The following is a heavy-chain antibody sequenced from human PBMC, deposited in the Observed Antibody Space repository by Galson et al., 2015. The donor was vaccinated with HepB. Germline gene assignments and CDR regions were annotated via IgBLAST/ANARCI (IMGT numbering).Heavy chain of an antibody. CDR2: INPNSGDT. CDR1: GYIFTAYY. Sequence: SGYIFTAYYMHWVRQAPGQGLEWMGWINPNSGDTNYAQKFQGRVTMTRDTSISTAYMELSRLRSDDTAVYYCASRDSGITMFGVASYYYYGMAVWGPGTTVTVSS. J-gene: IGHJ6*02. V-gene: IGHV1-2*02. CDR3: ASRDSGITMFGVASYYYYGMAV. D-gene: IGHD3-3*01.